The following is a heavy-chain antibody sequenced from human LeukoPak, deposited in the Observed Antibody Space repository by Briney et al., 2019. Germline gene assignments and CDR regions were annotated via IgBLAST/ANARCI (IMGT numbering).Heavy chain of an antibody. CDR3: ARDGEYGDPFFDY. CDR2: IRYDGSNK. D-gene: IGHD4-17*01. CDR1: GFTFSSYG. J-gene: IGHJ4*02. V-gene: IGHV3-30*02. Sequence: GGSLRLSCAASGFTFSSYGMHWVRQAPGKGLEWVAFIRYDGSNKYYADSVKGRFTISRDNSKNTLYLQMNSLRAEDTAVYYCARDGEYGDPFFDYWGQGTLVTVSS.